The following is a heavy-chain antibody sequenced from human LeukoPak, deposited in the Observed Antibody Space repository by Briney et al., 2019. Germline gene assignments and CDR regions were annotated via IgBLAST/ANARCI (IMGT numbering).Heavy chain of an antibody. CDR3: ARSGSRGVIGNWFDP. D-gene: IGHD3-10*01. Sequence: GASAKVSCKASGYTFTSYAMHWVRQAPGQRLEWMGWINAGNGNTKYSQKFQGRVTITRDTSASTAYIELSSLRSEDTAVYYCARSGSRGVIGNWFDPWGQGTLVTVSS. J-gene: IGHJ5*02. V-gene: IGHV1-3*01. CDR2: INAGNGNT. CDR1: GYTFTSYA.